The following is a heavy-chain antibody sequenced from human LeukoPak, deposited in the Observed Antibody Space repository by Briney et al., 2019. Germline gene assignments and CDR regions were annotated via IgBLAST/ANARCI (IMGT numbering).Heavy chain of an antibody. D-gene: IGHD3-10*01. CDR3: ARDGGDPYGMDV. J-gene: IGHJ6*02. V-gene: IGHV3-74*01. CDR2: IKTDGSTT. CDR1: GFTFSSSW. Sequence: GGSLRLSCAVSGFTFSSSWMHWVRQAPGKGLVWVSHIKTDGSTTAYADSVKGRFTISRDNAKNTLYLQMNSLRSEDTAVYYCARDGGDPYGMDVWGQGTTVTVSS.